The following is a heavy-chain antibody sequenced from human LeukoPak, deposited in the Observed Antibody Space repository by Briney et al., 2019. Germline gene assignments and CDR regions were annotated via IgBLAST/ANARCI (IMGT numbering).Heavy chain of an antibody. CDR3: VRAILGYCSSTSCPRGGFDY. J-gene: IGHJ4*02. D-gene: IGHD2-2*01. V-gene: IGHV3-30*04. Sequence: PGGSLRLSCAASGFTFSSYAMHWVRQAPGKGLEWVAVISYDGSNKYYADSVKGRFTISRDNSKNTLYLQMNSLRAEDTAVYYCVRAILGYCSSTSCPRGGFDYWGQGTLVTVSS. CDR2: ISYDGSNK. CDR1: GFTFSSYA.